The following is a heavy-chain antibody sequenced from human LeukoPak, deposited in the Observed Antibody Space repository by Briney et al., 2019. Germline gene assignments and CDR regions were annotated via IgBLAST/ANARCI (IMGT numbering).Heavy chain of an antibody. CDR2: IGSINTNI. CDR1: GFTFSVYT. D-gene: IGHD3-3*01. CDR3: AASRVVGAFDI. J-gene: IGHJ3*02. V-gene: IGHV3-21*04. Sequence: GGSLRISCAASGFTFSVYTMNWVRQAPGKGLEWVSYIGSINTNIYYADSVKGRFTISRDNSKNTLYLQMNSLRAEDTAVYYCAASRVVGAFDIWGQGTMVTVSS.